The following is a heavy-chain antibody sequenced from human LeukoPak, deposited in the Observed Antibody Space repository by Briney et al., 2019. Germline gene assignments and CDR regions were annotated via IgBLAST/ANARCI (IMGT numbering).Heavy chain of an antibody. V-gene: IGHV5-51*01. CDR3: ARHRRVRAFDI. Sequence: GESLKISCKGSGYSFTSSWIGWVRQMPGKGLEWMGIIYPADSDTRYSPSFQGQVTISADKSISTAYLQWSSLKASDTAMYYCARHRRVRAFDIWGQGTMLTVSS. J-gene: IGHJ3*02. CDR2: IYPADSDT. D-gene: IGHD3-9*01. CDR1: GYSFTSSW.